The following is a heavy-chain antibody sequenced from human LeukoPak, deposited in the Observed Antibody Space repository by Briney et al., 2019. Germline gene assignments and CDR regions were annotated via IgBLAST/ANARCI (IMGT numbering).Heavy chain of an antibody. J-gene: IGHJ4*02. CDR1: GFTFSSYG. CDR3: ARDRGQWLVPGYFDY. V-gene: IGHV3-23*01. CDR2: ISGSGGST. D-gene: IGHD6-19*01. Sequence: GGSLRLSCAASGFTFSSYGMSWVRQAPGKGLEWVSAISGSGGSTYYADSVKGRFTISRDNSKNTLYLQMNSLRAEDTAVYYCARDRGQWLVPGYFDYWGQGTLVTVSS.